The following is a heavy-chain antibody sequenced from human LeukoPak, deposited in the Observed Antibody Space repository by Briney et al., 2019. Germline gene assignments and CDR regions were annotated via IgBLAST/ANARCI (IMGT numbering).Heavy chain of an antibody. V-gene: IGHV4-34*01. Sequence: SETLSLTCAVYGGSFSGYYWSWIRQPPGKGLEWIGEINHSGSTNYNPSLKSRVTILVDTSKNQFSLKLSSVTAADTAVYYCARRGITMVRGVRGWFDPWGQGTLVTVSS. CDR1: GGSFSGYY. CDR2: INHSGST. D-gene: IGHD3-10*01. CDR3: ARRGITMVRGVRGWFDP. J-gene: IGHJ5*02.